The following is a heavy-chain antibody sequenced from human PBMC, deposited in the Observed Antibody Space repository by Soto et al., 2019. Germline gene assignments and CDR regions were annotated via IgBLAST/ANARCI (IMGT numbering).Heavy chain of an antibody. Sequence: GGSLILSCAASGFTFSSYAMSWVRQAPGKGLEWVSAISGSGGSTYYADSVKGRFTISRDNSKNTLYLQMNSLRAEDTAVHYCAKDQYSSSWYGLDYWGQGTLVTVSS. D-gene: IGHD6-13*01. V-gene: IGHV3-23*01. J-gene: IGHJ4*02. CDR2: ISGSGGST. CDR3: AKDQYSSSWYGLDY. CDR1: GFTFSSYA.